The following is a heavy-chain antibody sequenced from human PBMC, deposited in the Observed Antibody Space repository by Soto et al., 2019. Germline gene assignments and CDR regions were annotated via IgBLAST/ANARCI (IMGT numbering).Heavy chain of an antibody. V-gene: IGHV1-8*01. CDR2: MNPNSGDT. CDR3: ARGPGSSDWRFSYYYMDV. Sequence: QVQLVQSGAEVKKPGASVKVSCTFTTYDINWVRQAAGQGLEWMAWMNPNSGDTRDTQKLQGRVTMTRDTSKFTAYMELTNLRSDDTAVYYCARGPGSSDWRFSYYYMDVWDQGTTVTVSS. D-gene: IGHD6-19*01. CDR1: FTTYD. J-gene: IGHJ6*02.